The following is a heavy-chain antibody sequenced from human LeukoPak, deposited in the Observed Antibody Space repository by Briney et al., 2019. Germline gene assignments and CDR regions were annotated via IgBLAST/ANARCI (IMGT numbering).Heavy chain of an antibody. CDR2: IYPGDSDT. D-gene: IGHD5-24*01. CDR3: AKSGGYNSPDFDY. J-gene: IGHJ4*02. CDR1: GYSFTSYW. Sequence: VESLKISCKGSGYSFTSYWISWVRQMPGKGLEWMGIIYPGDSDTRYSPSFQGQVTISADKSISTAYLQWSSLKASDTAMYYCAKSGGYNSPDFDYWGQGTLVTVSS. V-gene: IGHV5-51*01.